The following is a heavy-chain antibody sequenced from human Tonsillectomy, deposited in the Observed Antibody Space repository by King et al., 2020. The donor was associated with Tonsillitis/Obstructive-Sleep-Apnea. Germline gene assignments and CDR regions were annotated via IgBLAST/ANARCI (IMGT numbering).Heavy chain of an antibody. CDR1: GFTFSNYA. V-gene: IGHV3-30*04. D-gene: IGHD3-10*01. CDR2: ISYDGSNK. Sequence: VQLVESGGGVVQPGRSLRLSCAASGFTFSNYAVHWVRQAPGKGLEWVAVISYDGSNKYYADSVKGRFTISRDNSKNTLYLQMNSLRVEDTAVYYCARVGFGEFQLEYWGQGTPVTVSS. CDR3: ARVGFGEFQLEY. J-gene: IGHJ4*02.